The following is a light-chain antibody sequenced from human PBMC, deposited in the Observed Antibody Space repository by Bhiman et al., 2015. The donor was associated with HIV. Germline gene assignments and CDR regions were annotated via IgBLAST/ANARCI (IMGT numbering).Light chain of an antibody. CDR1: SGSIASNY. CDR3: QSQRV. V-gene: IGLV6-57*01. Sequence: QSLSESPGKTVTISCSRSSGSIASNYVQWYQQRPGSSPTTVIYEDNQRPSGVPDRFSGSIDSSSNSASLTISGLKTEDEADYYCQSQRVFGGGTKLTVL. CDR2: EDN. J-gene: IGLJ3*02.